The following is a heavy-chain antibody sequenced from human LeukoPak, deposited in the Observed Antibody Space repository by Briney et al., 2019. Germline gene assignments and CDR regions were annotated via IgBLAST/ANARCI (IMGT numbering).Heavy chain of an antibody. CDR2: IIPIFGTA. D-gene: IGHD6-19*01. CDR3: ARVGIAVDAFDI. V-gene: IGHV1-69*05. J-gene: IGHJ3*02. Sequence: SVKVSFKASGGTFSSYAISWVRQAPGQGLEWMGGIIPIFGTANYAQKFQGRVTITTDESTSTAYMELSSLRSEDTAVYYCARVGIAVDAFDIWGQGTMVTVSS. CDR1: GGTFSSYA.